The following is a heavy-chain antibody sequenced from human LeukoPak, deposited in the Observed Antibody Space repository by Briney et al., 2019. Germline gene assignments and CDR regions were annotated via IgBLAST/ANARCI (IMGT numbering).Heavy chain of an antibody. V-gene: IGHV3-53*01. CDR2: IYSGGST. CDR3: ASGSSSSTTVAFDI. D-gene: IGHD6-13*01. J-gene: IGHJ3*02. CDR1: GFTVSSNY. Sequence: GGSLRLSCAASGFTVSSNYMSWVRQAPGKGLEWVSVIYSGGSTYYADSVKGRFTISRDNSKNTLYLQMNSLRAEDTAVYYCASGSSSSTTVAFDIWGQGTMVTVSS.